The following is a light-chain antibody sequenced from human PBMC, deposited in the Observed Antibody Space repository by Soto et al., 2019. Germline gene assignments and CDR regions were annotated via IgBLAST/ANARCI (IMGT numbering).Light chain of an antibody. CDR1: QSISYY. CDR3: QQYNRFSTWT. J-gene: IGKJ1*01. CDR2: NAS. Sequence: DIQMTQSPSTLSASVGDRVTITCRASQSISYYLAWYQKKPGKAPKVLIWNASSLQRGVPSRFSGSGSGTEFTLTISSLXPDDFATYYCQQYNRFSTWTFGQGTKVDIK. V-gene: IGKV1-5*01.